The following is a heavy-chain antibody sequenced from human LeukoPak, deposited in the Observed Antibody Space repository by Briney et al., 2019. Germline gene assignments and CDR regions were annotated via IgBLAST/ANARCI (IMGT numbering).Heavy chain of an antibody. CDR3: VRDEYGITFGGAVVFDY. CDR2: ISSSGDTI. J-gene: IGHJ4*02. D-gene: IGHD3-16*02. V-gene: IGHV3-11*01. Sequence: PGGSLRLSCAASGFTFSDSYMSWIRQAPGKGLEWLAYISSSGDTIYYTDSLKGRFTISRDNAKNSLYLQMNSLRAEDTAVYYCVRDEYGITFGGAVVFDYWGQGTLVTVSS. CDR1: GFTFSDSY.